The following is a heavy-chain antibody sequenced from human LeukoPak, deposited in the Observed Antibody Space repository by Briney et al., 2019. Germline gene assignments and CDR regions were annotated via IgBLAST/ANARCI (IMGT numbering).Heavy chain of an antibody. CDR3: ARANASGKYQPRGDAFDV. D-gene: IGHD2-2*01. J-gene: IGHJ3*01. Sequence: SETLSLTCTVSGGSISSSDYYWGWIRQPPGKGLEWIGTIYYSGSTYYNPSLKSRVTISVDTSKNQFSLKLSSVTAADTAVYYCARANASGKYQPRGDAFDVWGQGTMVTVSS. V-gene: IGHV4-39*07. CDR1: GGSISSSDYY. CDR2: IYYSGST.